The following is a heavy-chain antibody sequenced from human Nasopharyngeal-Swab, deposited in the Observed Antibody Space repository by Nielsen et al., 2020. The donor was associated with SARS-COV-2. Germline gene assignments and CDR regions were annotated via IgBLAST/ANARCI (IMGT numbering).Heavy chain of an antibody. CDR2: ISGNSDVT. CDR3: SRDPRPLDF. J-gene: IGHJ4*02. CDR1: GFTFSDSY. Sequence: GGSLRLSCAASGFTFSDSYMTWVRQAPGKGLELVSYISGNSDVTNYADSVRGRFTISRDNAKNSLYLQMDSLRAEDTAVYYCSRDPRPLDFWGQGTLVTVSS. V-gene: IGHV3-11*06.